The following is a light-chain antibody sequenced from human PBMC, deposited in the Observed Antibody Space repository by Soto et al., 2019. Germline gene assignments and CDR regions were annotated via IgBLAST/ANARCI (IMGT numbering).Light chain of an antibody. CDR1: SSNIGAGFD. CDR2: ANT. J-gene: IGLJ2*01. CDR3: QSYDSSLRGV. V-gene: IGLV1-40*01. Sequence: QSVLTQPPSVSGAPGQRVTISCIGSSSNIGAGFDVQWYQQLPGTAPKLLIYANTNRPSGVPDRFSGSKSGTSAPLAITGLQAEDEADYYCQSYDSSLRGVFAGGTKLTVL.